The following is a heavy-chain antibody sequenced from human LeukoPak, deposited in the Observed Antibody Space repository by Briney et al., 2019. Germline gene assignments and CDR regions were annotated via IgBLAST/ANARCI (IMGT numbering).Heavy chain of an antibody. CDR2: INHSGST. D-gene: IGHD3-3*01. CDR1: GGSFSGYY. Sequence: SETLSLTCAVYGGSFSGYYWSWIRQPPGKGLEWIGEINHSGSTNYNPSLKSRVTISVDTSKNQFSLKLSSVTAADTAVYYCARVVISNDFWSGYNLRYYFDYWGQGTLVTVSS. J-gene: IGHJ4*02. V-gene: IGHV4-34*01. CDR3: ARVVISNDFWSGYNLRYYFDY.